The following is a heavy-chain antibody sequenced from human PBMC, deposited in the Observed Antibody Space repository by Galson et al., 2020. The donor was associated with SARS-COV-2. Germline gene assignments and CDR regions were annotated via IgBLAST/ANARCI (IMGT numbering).Heavy chain of an antibody. CDR1: GYTFTSYG. V-gene: IGHV1-18*01. D-gene: IGHD1-26*01. J-gene: IGHJ4*02. CDR2: ISAYNGNP. CDR3: AIGSLLVGATCFY. Sequence: ASVTVSCKASGYTFTSYGISWVRQAPGQGLEWMGWISAYNGNPTYAQKLQGRVTMTTDTSTSTAYMELRSLRSDDTAVYYCAIGSLLVGATCFYWGQGTLVTVSS.